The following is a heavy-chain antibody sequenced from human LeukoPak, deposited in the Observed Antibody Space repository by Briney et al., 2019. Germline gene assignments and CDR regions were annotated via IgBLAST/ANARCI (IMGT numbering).Heavy chain of an antibody. CDR2: IRSKANSYAT. Sequence: GGSLRLSCAASGFTFSSYSMNWVRQAPGKGLEWVGRIRSKANSYATAYAASVKGRFTISRDDSKNTAYLQMNSLKTEDTAVYYCTRRDTAMVYYMDVWGKGTTVTVSS. D-gene: IGHD5-18*01. V-gene: IGHV3-73*01. J-gene: IGHJ6*03. CDR3: TRRDTAMVYYMDV. CDR1: GFTFSSYS.